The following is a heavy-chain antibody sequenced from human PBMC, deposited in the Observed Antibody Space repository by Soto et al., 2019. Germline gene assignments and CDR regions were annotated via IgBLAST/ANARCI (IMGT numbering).Heavy chain of an antibody. Sequence: SETLSLTGTVSGGSISSGGYYWSWILQHPGKGLEWIGYIYYSGITYYNPSLKSRVTISVDTSKNQFSLKLSSVTAADTAVYYCARASYYDYVWGSYRQFDYWGQGTLVTVS. J-gene: IGHJ4*02. CDR1: GGSISSGGYY. V-gene: IGHV4-31*03. D-gene: IGHD3-16*02. CDR3: ARASYYDYVWGSYRQFDY. CDR2: IYYSGIT.